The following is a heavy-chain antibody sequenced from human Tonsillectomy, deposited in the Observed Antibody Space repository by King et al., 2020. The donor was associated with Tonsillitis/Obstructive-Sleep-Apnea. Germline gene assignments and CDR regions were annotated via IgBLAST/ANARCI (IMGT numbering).Heavy chain of an antibody. CDR3: ARSEQQWLAPLGWLDP. CDR1: GYTFTSYG. D-gene: IGHD6-19*01. V-gene: IGHV1-18*01. J-gene: IGHJ5*02. CDR2: ISVYNGNT. Sequence: QLVQSGAEVKKPGASVKVSCKASGYTFTSYGISWVRQAPGQGLEGMGWISVYNGNTDYAQKFQGRVTMTTDTSTTTAYMELRSLRSDDTAVYYCARSEQQWLAPLGWLDPWGQGTLVTVSS.